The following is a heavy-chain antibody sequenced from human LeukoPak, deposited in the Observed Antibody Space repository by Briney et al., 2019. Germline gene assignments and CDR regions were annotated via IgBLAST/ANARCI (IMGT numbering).Heavy chain of an antibody. Sequence: SETLSLTCTVSGDSISSGDYYWSWIRQPAGKGLEWIGRISSSGSTNYNPSLKSRVTISVDTSKNQFSLKLSSVTAADTAVYFCARQFLVGSTFHAFDLWGQGTRVTVSS. J-gene: IGHJ3*01. CDR1: GDSISSGDYY. CDR3: ARQFLVGSTFHAFDL. CDR2: ISSSGST. D-gene: IGHD1-26*01. V-gene: IGHV4-61*02.